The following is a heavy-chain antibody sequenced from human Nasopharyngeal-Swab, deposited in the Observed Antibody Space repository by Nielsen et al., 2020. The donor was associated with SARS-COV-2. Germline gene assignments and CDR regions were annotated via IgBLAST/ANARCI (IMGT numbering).Heavy chain of an antibody. J-gene: IGHJ6*02. CDR1: GFTFSTYT. CDR2: INSDGSST. V-gene: IGHV3-74*01. D-gene: IGHD3-3*01. Sequence: GESLKISCAASGFTFSTYTMTWVRQAPGKGLVWVSRINSDGSSTSYADSVKGRFTISRDNSKDTLYLQMNSLRAEDTAVYYCAKEGPGMFGVVGLDVWGQGTTVTVSS. CDR3: AKEGPGMFGVVGLDV.